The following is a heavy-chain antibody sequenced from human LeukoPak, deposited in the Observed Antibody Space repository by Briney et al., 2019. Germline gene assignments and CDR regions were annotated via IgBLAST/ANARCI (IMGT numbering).Heavy chain of an antibody. D-gene: IGHD3-10*01. CDR2: IYSGGST. V-gene: IGHV3-66*01. CDR1: GFTVSSNY. CDR3: ARDRGGYYGSGSYGTDY. J-gene: IGHJ4*02. Sequence: GGSLRLSCAASGFTVSSNYMSWVRQAPGKGLEWVSVIYSGGSTYYVDSVKGRFTISRDNSKNTLYLQMNSLRAEDTAVYYCARDRGGYYGSGSYGTDYWGQGTLVTVSS.